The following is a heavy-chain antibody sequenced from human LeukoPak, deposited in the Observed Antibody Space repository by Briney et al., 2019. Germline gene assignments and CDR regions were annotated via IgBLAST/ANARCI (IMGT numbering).Heavy chain of an antibody. CDR2: LWYDGSKE. J-gene: IGHJ2*01. V-gene: IGHV3-33*06. Sequence: GRSLRLSCVASGFTFRNYGMHLVRQTPGKGLEWVAVLWYDGSKEFYADSVRGRFTISRDNSKNTLYLQMNSLRAEDTAVYYCAKLATDDSSGYYYHTNWYFDLWGRGTLVTVSS. CDR3: AKLATDDSSGYYYHTNWYFDL. CDR1: GFTFRNYG. D-gene: IGHD3-22*01.